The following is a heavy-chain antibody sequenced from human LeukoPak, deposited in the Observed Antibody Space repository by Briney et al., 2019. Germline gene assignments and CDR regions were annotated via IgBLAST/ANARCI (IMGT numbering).Heavy chain of an antibody. V-gene: IGHV3-21*01. CDR3: ARDASGSSIGLIDF. CDR1: EFTLSSYS. J-gene: IGHJ4*01. CDR2: ISTSSTYI. D-gene: IGHD1-26*01. Sequence: PGGSLRLSCVASEFTLSSYSMHWVRQAPGKGLEWVSYISTSSTYIYYADSVMGRFTISRDNAKNSLYLHMSSLRAEDTAVYYCARDASGSSIGLIDFWGQGTLVTVSS.